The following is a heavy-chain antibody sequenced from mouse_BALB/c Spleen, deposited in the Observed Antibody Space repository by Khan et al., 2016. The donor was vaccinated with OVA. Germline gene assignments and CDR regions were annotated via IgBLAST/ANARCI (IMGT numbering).Heavy chain of an antibody. Sequence: EVQLVETGPGLVKPSQSLSLTCTVTGYSITSDYAWNWIRQFPGNKLECMGYISSSGSTNYNPALKSRISITRDTSKNQFFLQLNSVTTEDTATYCCARDGSRDNYAMDYWGQGTSVTVSS. CDR2: ISSSGST. CDR1: GYSITSDYA. J-gene: IGHJ4*01. D-gene: IGHD2-3*01. V-gene: IGHV3-2*02. CDR3: ARDGSRDNYAMDY.